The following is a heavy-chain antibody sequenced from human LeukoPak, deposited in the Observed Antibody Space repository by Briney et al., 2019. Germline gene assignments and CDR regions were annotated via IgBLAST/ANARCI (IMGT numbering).Heavy chain of an antibody. Sequence: GKSLRLSCAASGFSFSTYGIHWVRQAPGKGLEWVAVMWYDGSKDYYTDSVKGRFTVSRDTSKNTLYLQMNNLRAEDTAVYYCAKDRETYEYTFDYWGQGTLVTVSS. J-gene: IGHJ4*02. CDR2: MWYDGSKD. D-gene: IGHD6-6*01. CDR1: GFSFSTYG. V-gene: IGHV3-33*06. CDR3: AKDRETYEYTFDY.